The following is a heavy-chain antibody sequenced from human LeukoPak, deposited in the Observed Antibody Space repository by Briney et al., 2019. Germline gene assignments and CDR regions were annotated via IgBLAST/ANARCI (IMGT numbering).Heavy chain of an antibody. J-gene: IGHJ4*02. CDR2: CDSDGSGT. V-gene: IGHV3-74*01. CDR3: ARDVGSGTYYRGYFDY. CDR1: GFTFSIYW. D-gene: IGHD1-26*01. Sequence: GGSLRLSCAASGFTFSIYWMYWVRQAPGKGLMWVSRCDSDGSGTTYVDSVKGRFTVSRDNAKSTLYLQMSSLRAEDTALYYCARDVGSGTYYRGYFDYWGQGTLVTVST.